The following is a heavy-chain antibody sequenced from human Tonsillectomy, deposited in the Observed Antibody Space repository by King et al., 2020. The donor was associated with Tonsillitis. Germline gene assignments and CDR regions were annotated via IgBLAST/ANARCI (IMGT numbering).Heavy chain of an antibody. Sequence: VQLQESGPGLVKPSQTLSLTCTVSGDSISSGGYYWSWIRQHPGKGLEWIGYIYYSGSTYYNPSLKNRVTMSVDTSKNQFSLKLSSVTAADTAVYYCARVQWLAPLDYWGQGTLVTVSS. D-gene: IGHD6-19*01. V-gene: IGHV4-31*03. CDR1: GDSISSGGYY. CDR2: IYYSGST. J-gene: IGHJ4*02. CDR3: ARVQWLAPLDY.